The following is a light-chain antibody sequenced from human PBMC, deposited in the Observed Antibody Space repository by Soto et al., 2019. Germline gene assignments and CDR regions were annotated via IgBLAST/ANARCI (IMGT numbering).Light chain of an antibody. CDR3: AAWDDSLNGYV. CDR1: SSNIGRNS. CDR2: NTN. V-gene: IGLV1-44*01. J-gene: IGLJ1*01. Sequence: TQPPSASETPGQRVTISCSGRSSNIGRNSISWYQQFPGTAPKLLIYNTNQRPAGVPDRFSGSKSGTSASLAIRGLQSDDEADYYCAAWDDSLNGYVFGTGTKVTVL.